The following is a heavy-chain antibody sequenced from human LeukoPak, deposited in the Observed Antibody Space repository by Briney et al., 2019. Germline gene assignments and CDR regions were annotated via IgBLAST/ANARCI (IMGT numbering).Heavy chain of an antibody. CDR3: AKHYDISGYYPY. J-gene: IGHJ4*02. V-gene: IGHV3-30*04. D-gene: IGHD3-22*01. CDR1: GFTFSSYA. Sequence: GGSLRLSCAASGFTFSSYAMHWVRQAPGKGLEWVAVISYDGSNKYYADSVKGRFTISRDNSKNTLFLQMSSLRADDTAIYYCAKHYDISGYYPYWGQGTLVTVSS. CDR2: ISYDGSNK.